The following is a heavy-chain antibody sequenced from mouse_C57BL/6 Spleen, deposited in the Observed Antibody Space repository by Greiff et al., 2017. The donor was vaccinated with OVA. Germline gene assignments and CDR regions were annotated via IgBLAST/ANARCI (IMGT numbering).Heavy chain of an antibody. Sequence: VKLVESGAELARPGASVKMSCKASGYTFTSYTMHWVKQRPGQGLEWIGYINPSSGYTKYNQKFKDKATLTADKSSSTAYMQLSSLTSEDSAVYYCARDYYGKSFDVWGTGTTVTVSS. D-gene: IGHD1-1*01. J-gene: IGHJ1*03. V-gene: IGHV1-4*01. CDR1: GYTFTSYT. CDR3: ARDYYGKSFDV. CDR2: INPSSGYT.